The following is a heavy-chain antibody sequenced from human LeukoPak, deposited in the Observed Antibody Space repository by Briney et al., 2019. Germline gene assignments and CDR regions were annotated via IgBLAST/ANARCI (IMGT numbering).Heavy chain of an antibody. J-gene: IGHJ3*02. D-gene: IGHD2-8*01. V-gene: IGHV3-48*01. CDR3: ARAGLGMVAWGAFDI. CDR2: ISSSGSTI. CDR1: GFTFSGYS. Sequence: GGSLRLSCAASGFTFSGYSMSWVRQAPGQGLEWLSYISSSGSTIYYADSVRGRFTLSRDNAKNSLYLQMNSLRAEDTAVYYCARAGLGMVAWGAFDIWGQGTMVTVSS.